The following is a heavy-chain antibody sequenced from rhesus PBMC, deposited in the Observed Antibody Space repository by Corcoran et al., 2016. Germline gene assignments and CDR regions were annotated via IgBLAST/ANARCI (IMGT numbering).Heavy chain of an antibody. D-gene: IGHD4-23*01. J-gene: IGHJ3*01. CDR1: GFTFSEYY. V-gene: IGHV3S4*01. CDR2: IIMPSSYI. Sequence: EVQLVESGGGLVQPGGSLRLSCAASGFTFSEYYMIWFRQAPGKGLEWVSSIIMPSSYIYDADYVKCRITISRDNAKNSLSLQINRLKTEDTAVYYWTPGIQDEGDAVDFWGQGVMVTVSS. CDR3: TPGIQDEGDAVDF.